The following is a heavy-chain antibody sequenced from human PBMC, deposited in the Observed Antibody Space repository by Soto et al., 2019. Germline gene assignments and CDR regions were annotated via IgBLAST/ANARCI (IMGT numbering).Heavy chain of an antibody. CDR2: LSGSGGST. D-gene: IGHD3-22*01. V-gene: IGHV3-23*01. J-gene: IGHJ5*02. CDR3: ANLYYHRSSGPYGGGWFDP. CDR1: GFTFSSYA. Sequence: EVQLLESGGGLVQPGGSLRLSCAASGFTFSSYAMSWVRQAPGKGLEWVSALSGSGGSTYYADSVKGRFTISRNNSKNTMYLQMNSLQAEDTPVYYCANLYYHRSSGPYGGGWFDPWGQGTLVAVSS.